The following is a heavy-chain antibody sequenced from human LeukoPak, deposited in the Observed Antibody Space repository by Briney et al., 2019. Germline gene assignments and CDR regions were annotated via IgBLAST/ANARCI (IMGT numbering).Heavy chain of an antibody. Sequence: ASVKVSCKASGYTFNTYGITWVRQAPGQGLEWMGWISGYNGKTKYAQKLQDRVTMTTDTSTTTAYMELRSLRSDDTAVYYCARDRDPWWLDYWGQGTLVTVSS. D-gene: IGHD2-15*01. CDR3: ARDRDPWWLDY. CDR1: GYTFNTYG. CDR2: ISGYNGKT. V-gene: IGHV1-18*01. J-gene: IGHJ4*02.